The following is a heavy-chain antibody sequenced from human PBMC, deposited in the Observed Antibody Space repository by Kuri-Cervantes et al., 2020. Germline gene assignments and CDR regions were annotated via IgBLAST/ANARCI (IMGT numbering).Heavy chain of an antibody. CDR3: ARDRRGGAPTSYYDY. CDR1: GFTFDDYA. D-gene: IGHD3-16*01. CDR2: INSDGSST. J-gene: IGHJ4*02. Sequence: GESLKISCAASGFTFDDYAMHWVRQAPGKGLEWVSRINSDGSSTSYADSVKGRFTISRDNAKNTLYLQMDSLRAEDTAVYYCARDRRGGAPTSYYDYWGQGTLVTVSS. V-gene: IGHV3-74*01.